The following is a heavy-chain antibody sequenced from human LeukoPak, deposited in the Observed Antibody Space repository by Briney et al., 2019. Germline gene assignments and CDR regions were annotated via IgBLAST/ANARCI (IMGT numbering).Heavy chain of an antibody. CDR2: IIPNSGGT. Sequence: ASVKVSCKASGYTFTGYYMHWVRQAPGQGLEWMGWIIPNSGGTNYAQKFQGRVTMTRDTSISTAYMELSRLRSDDTAVYYCATDIVVVPAAPGWAFDIWGQGTMVTVSS. V-gene: IGHV1-2*02. J-gene: IGHJ3*02. D-gene: IGHD2-2*01. CDR3: ATDIVVVPAAPGWAFDI. CDR1: GYTFTGYY.